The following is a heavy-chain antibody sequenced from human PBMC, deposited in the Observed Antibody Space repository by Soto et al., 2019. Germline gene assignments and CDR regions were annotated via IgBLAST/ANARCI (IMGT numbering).Heavy chain of an antibody. CDR2: IYYSGST. CDR1: GGSISSYY. J-gene: IGHJ5*02. CDR3: ARAVAAAGTTVWFDP. Sequence: SETLSLTCTVSGGSISSYYWSWIRQPPGKGLEWIGYIYYSGSTNYNPSLKSRVTISVDTSKNQFSLKLSSVTAADTAVYYCARAVAAAGTTVWFDPWGQGTLVTSPQ. V-gene: IGHV4-59*01. D-gene: IGHD6-13*01.